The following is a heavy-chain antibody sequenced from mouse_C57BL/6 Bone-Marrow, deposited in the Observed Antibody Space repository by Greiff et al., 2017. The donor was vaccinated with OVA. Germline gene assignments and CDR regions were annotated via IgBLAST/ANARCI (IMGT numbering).Heavy chain of an antibody. D-gene: IGHD2-1*01. V-gene: IGHV3-8*01. CDR1: GYSITSDY. CDR2: ISYSGST. J-gene: IGHJ1*03. Sequence: EVKLMESGPGLTKPSQTLSLTCSVTGYSITSDYWNWIRKFPGNKLEYMGYISYSGSTYYNPSLKSRISITRDTSKNQYYLQLNSVTTEDTATYYCASSYGNYWYFDVWGTGTTVTVSS. CDR3: ASSYGNYWYFDV.